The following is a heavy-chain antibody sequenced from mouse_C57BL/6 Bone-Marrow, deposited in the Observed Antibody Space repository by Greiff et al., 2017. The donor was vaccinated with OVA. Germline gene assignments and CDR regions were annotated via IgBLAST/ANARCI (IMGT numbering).Heavy chain of an antibody. CDR2: IWSGGST. D-gene: IGHD1-1*01. J-gene: IGHJ3*01. CDR3: AREAYYGSSYGFAY. V-gene: IGHV2-2*01. Sequence: VKLKESGPGLVQPSQSLSITCTVSGFSLTSYGVHWVRQSPGKGLEWLGVIWSGGSTDYNAAFISRLSISKDNSKSQVFFKMNSLQADDTAIYYCAREAYYGSSYGFAYWGQGTLVTVSA. CDR1: GFSLTSYG.